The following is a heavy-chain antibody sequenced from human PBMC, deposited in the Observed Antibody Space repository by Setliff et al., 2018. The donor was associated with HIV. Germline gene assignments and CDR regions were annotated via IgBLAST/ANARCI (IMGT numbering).Heavy chain of an antibody. CDR1: GFPFSSYE. J-gene: IGHJ6*02. Sequence: GGSLRLSCAASGFPFSSYEMNWVRQAPGKGLEWVSYISSSGSTIYYADSVKGRFTISRDNTKNSLYLQMNSLRAEDTAVYYCARGSGYDKGAYHYYYGMNVWGQGTTVTVSS. V-gene: IGHV3-48*03. CDR3: ARGSGYDKGAYHYYYGMNV. CDR2: ISSSGSTI. D-gene: IGHD5-12*01.